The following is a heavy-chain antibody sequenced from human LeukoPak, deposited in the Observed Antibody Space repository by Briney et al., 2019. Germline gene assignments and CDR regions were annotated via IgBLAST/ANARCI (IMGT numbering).Heavy chain of an antibody. V-gene: IGHV4-61*02. Sequence: SETLSLTCTVSGGSISSGSYYWSWIRQPAGKGLEWIGRIYTSVNTNYNPSLKGRVSISVVTSKNQFSLQLSSVTAADTAVYYCAREVHDYVWGSQHDALDIWGQGTMVTVSS. CDR1: GGSISSGSYY. CDR2: IYTSVNT. J-gene: IGHJ3*02. CDR3: AREVHDYVWGSQHDALDI. D-gene: IGHD3-16*01.